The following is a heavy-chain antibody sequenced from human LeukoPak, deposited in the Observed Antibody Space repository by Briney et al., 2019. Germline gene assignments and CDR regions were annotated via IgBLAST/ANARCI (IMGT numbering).Heavy chain of an antibody. D-gene: IGHD1-26*01. J-gene: IGHJ4*02. Sequence: GGSLRLSCTASGFTFGDYGMSWFRQAPGKGLEWVGFIRSKAYGGTTEYAASVKGRFTISRDDSKSIAYLQMNSLKTEDTAVYYCTANEWELTPIGYWGQGTLVTVSS. V-gene: IGHV3-49*03. CDR2: IRSKAYGGTT. CDR3: TANEWELTPIGY. CDR1: GFTFGDYG.